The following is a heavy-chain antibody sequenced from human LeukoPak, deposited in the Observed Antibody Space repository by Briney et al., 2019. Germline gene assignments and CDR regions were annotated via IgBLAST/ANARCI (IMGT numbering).Heavy chain of an antibody. CDR1: GGSISSYY. D-gene: IGHD2-2*01. CDR2: IYTSGST. J-gene: IGHJ4*02. Sequence: SETLSLPCTVSGGSISSYYWSWIRQAAGKGLEWIGRIYTSGSTNYNPSLKSRVTMSVDTSKNQFSLKLSSVTAADTAVYFCARDPCNSTSCHRRYGLDQWGQGTLVTVSS. CDR3: ARDPCNSTSCHRRYGLDQ. V-gene: IGHV4-4*07.